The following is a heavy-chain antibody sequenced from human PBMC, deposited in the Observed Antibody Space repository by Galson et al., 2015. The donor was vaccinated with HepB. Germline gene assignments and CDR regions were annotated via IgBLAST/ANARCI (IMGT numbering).Heavy chain of an antibody. Sequence: SLRLSCAASGFTFSNFGMMWVRQAPGKGLEWLSYITGGSPTMYYADSVKGRFTISRDSAKSSLYLQMNSLRAEDTAVYYCARSYNYYYMDVWGEGTTVTVSS. D-gene: IGHD3-16*01. V-gene: IGHV3-48*01. CDR3: ARSYNYYYMDV. CDR2: ITGGSPTM. CDR1: GFTFSNFG. J-gene: IGHJ6*03.